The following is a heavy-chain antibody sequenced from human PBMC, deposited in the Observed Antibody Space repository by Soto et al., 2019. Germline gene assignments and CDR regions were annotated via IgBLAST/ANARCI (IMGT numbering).Heavy chain of an antibody. CDR2: IYHSGSA. CDR3: ARAQIPHWFDP. V-gene: IGHV4-30-2*01. D-gene: IGHD2-21*01. J-gene: IGHJ5*02. Sequence: QLQLQESGSGLVRPSETLSLTCTVSGGSISSGGDSCSWIRQAPGKGLEWIGYIYHSGSAIYNPSLKSRVPMSADRSKNQFSLRLNSVTVADTAVYYCARAQIPHWFDPWGQGILVTVSP. CDR1: GGSISSGGDS.